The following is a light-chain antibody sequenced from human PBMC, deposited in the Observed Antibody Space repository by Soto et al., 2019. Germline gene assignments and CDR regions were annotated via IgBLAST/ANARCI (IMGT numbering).Light chain of an antibody. CDR1: SSNIGAGYD. CDR3: RSYDSSLSGWV. J-gene: IGLJ3*02. CDR2: GNS. V-gene: IGLV1-40*01. Sequence: QSVLTQPPSVSGAPGQRVTIPCTGSSSNIGAGYDVHWYQQLPGTAPKLLISGNSNRPSGVPDRFSGSKSGTSASLAITGLQAEDEADYYCRSYDSSLSGWVFGGGTKLTVL.